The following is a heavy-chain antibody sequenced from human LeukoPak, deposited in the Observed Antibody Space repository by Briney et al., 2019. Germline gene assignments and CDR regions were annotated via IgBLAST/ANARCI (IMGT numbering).Heavy chain of an antibody. CDR2: INHSGST. J-gene: IGHJ4*02. CDR3: ARRKITIFGVVIKRRNYFDY. CDR1: GGSFSGYY. D-gene: IGHD3-3*01. V-gene: IGHV4-34*01. Sequence: SETLSLTCGVSGGSFSGYYWNWIRQPPGKGLEWIVEINHSGSTNYNPSLKSRVTISVDTSKNQFSLKLSSVTAADTAVYYCARRKITIFGVVIKRRNYFDYWGQGTLVTVSS.